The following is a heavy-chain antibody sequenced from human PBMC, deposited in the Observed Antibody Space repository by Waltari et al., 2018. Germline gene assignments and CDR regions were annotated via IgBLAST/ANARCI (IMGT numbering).Heavy chain of an antibody. CDR2: IYYSWST. CDR3: ARAIDFPHTNFDY. CDR1: GGSISSHY. Sequence: QVQLQESGPGLVKPSETLSLTCTVSGGSISSHYWSWIRQPPGKGLEWIGYIYYSWSTNYNPSLKSRVTISVDTSKNQFSLKLSSVTAADTAEYYCARAIDFPHTNFDYWGQGTLVTVSS. J-gene: IGHJ4*02. D-gene: IGHD3-3*01. V-gene: IGHV4-59*11.